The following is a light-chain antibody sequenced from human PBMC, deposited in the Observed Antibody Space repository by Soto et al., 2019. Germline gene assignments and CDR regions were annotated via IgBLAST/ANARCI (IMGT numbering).Light chain of an antibody. CDR3: QQYDNWPIT. Sequence: EIGMTQSPATLSVSPGERATLSCRASQSININLAWYQQKPGQAPRLLIYGASNRATGLPARFSGSGSGTEFTLIISSLQSEDSAVYYCQQYDNWPITFGQGTRLEIK. CDR2: GAS. V-gene: IGKV3-15*01. J-gene: IGKJ5*01. CDR1: QSININ.